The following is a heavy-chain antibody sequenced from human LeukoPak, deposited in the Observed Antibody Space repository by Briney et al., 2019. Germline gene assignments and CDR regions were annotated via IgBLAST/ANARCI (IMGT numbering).Heavy chain of an antibody. CDR3: ARAHYSSGHYSN. V-gene: IGHV4-59*01. J-gene: IGHJ4*02. CDR2: IYYSGST. CDR1: GGSISSYY. Sequence: PSETLSLTCTVSGGSISSYYWSWIRQPPGKGLELIGYIYYSGSTNHNPSLKSRATISVDTSKNQFSLKLSSVTAADTAVYYCARAHYSSGHYSNWGQGTLVTVSS. D-gene: IGHD3-22*01.